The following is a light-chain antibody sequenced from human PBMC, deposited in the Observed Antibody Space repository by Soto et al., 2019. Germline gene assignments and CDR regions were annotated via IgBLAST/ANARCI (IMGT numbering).Light chain of an antibody. CDR3: QSFDSRLSDSYV. Sequence: QAVVTQPPSVSGAPGQRVTISCTGSSSNIGAGYGVHWYQQLPGTAPKLLIYDNNNRPSGVPDRFSGSKSGTSASLAITGLQAEDEADYYCQSFDSRLSDSYVFGTGTKLTVL. V-gene: IGLV1-40*01. CDR2: DNN. CDR1: SSNIGAGYG. J-gene: IGLJ1*01.